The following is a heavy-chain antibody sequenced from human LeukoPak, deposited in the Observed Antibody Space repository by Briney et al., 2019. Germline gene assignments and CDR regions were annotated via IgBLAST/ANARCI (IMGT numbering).Heavy chain of an antibody. CDR2: IYPGDSDT. J-gene: IGHJ6*03. Sequence: GESLKISCKGSGYSFTSYWIGWVRQMPGKGLEWMGSIYPGDSDTRYSPSFQGQVTISADKSIHTAYLQWSSLKASDTAMYYCARHPGSAYYYYYYMAVWGKGTTVTVSS. D-gene: IGHD1-14*01. V-gene: IGHV5-51*01. CDR3: ARHPGSAYYYYYYMAV. CDR1: GYSFTSYW.